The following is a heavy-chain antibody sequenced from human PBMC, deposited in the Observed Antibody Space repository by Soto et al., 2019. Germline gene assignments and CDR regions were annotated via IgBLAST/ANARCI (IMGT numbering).Heavy chain of an antibody. CDR2: INAGNGNT. Sequence: ASVKVSCKASGYTFTSYAMHWVRQAPGQRLEWMGWINAGNGNTKYSQKFQGRVTITRDTSASTVNMELSSLRSEDTALYYCARGKLLGKYYYGMDVWGQGTTVTVSS. CDR3: ARGKLLGKYYYGMDV. V-gene: IGHV1-3*01. CDR1: GYTFTSYA. D-gene: IGHD1-26*01. J-gene: IGHJ6*02.